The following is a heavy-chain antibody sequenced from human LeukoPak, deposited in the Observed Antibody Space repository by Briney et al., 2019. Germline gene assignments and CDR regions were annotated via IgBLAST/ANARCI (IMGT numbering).Heavy chain of an antibody. CDR2: ISSSSSYI. Sequence: GGSLRLSCAASGFTFSNDSMNWVLQAPGKALEWVSSISSSSSYIYYADSVKGRFTISRDNAKNSLYLQMNSLRAEDTALYYCARKSGYSYGGNWYFDLWGRGTLVTVSS. D-gene: IGHD5-18*01. V-gene: IGHV3-21*04. CDR3: ARKSGYSYGGNWYFDL. J-gene: IGHJ2*01. CDR1: GFTFSNDS.